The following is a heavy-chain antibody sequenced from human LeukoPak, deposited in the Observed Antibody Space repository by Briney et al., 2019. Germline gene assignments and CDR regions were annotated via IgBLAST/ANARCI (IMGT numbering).Heavy chain of an antibody. J-gene: IGHJ4*02. CDR3: ARGGGSADLTRFDY. CDR2: IYYSGST. Sequence: SETLSLTCTVSGGSISSGSYYWSWIRQPAGKGLEWIGYIYYSGSTNYNPSLKSRVTISVDTSKNQFSLKLSSVTAADTAVYYCARGGGSADLTRFDYWGQGALVTVSS. D-gene: IGHD2-2*01. V-gene: IGHV4-61*10. CDR1: GGSISSGSYY.